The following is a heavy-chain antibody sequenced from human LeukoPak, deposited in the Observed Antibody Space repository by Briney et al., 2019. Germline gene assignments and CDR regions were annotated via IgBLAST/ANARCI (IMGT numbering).Heavy chain of an antibody. CDR3: AKVPSSSGSYASGYFDY. Sequence: GRSLRLSCAASGFTFDDYAMHWVRHAPGKGLEWVSGISWNSGSIGYADSVKGRFTISRDNAKNSLYLQMNSPRAEDTALYYCAKVPSSSGSYASGYFDYWGQGTLVTVSS. J-gene: IGHJ4*02. CDR1: GFTFDDYA. CDR2: ISWNSGSI. D-gene: IGHD1-26*01. V-gene: IGHV3-9*01.